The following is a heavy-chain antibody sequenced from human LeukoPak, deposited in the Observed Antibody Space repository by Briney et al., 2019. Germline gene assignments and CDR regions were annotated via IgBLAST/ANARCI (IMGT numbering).Heavy chain of an antibody. D-gene: IGHD3-22*01. CDR1: GFTFSRYA. Sequence: HPGGSLRLSCAASGFTFSRYAMSWARQAPGKGVEGVSAISGSGGSTYYADSVKGRFTISRDNSKNTLYLQMNSLRAEDTAVYYCAKLTYYYDSSGSGRDYWGQGTLVTVPS. CDR3: AKLTYYYDSSGSGRDY. CDR2: ISGSGGST. V-gene: IGHV3-23*01. J-gene: IGHJ4*02.